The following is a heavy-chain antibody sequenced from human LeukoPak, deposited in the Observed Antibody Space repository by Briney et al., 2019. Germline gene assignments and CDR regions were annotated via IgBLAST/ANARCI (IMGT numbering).Heavy chain of an antibody. D-gene: IGHD1-26*01. V-gene: IGHV3-23*01. CDR1: GFSFPYG. Sequence: GGSLRLSCEASGFSFPYGMSWVRQAPGKGLEWVSGITNSGENTYYADSVKGRFTISRDNSKNTLFLEMNSLRVEDTAVYYCAKGRGFRDWDPWDNWGQGTLITVSS. CDR2: ITNSGENT. CDR3: AKGRGFRDWDPWDN. J-gene: IGHJ4*02.